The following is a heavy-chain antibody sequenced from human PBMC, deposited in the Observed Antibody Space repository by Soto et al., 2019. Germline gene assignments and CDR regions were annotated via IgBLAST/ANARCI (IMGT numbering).Heavy chain of an antibody. D-gene: IGHD3-9*01. CDR2: IHYSGST. J-gene: IGHJ4*02. CDR3: ASGGGYYDILTGLDY. CDR1: GGSVSSGSYY. Sequence: SVTLSLTCTVSGGSVSSGSYYWSWSRHPPGKELETRGYIHYSGSTNYNPSLTSRGTISVDTSNNQFSLKLSSVTAADTAVYYGASGGGYYDILTGLDYWGQGTLVTVSS. V-gene: IGHV4-61*01.